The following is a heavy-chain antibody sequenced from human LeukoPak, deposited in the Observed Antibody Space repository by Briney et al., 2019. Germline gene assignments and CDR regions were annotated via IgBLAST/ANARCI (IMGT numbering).Heavy chain of an antibody. J-gene: IGHJ4*02. D-gene: IGHD1-14*01. V-gene: IGHV3-21*01. CDR1: GFSFSSCG. CDR2: IGPTGTDR. Sequence: GGSLRLTCAASGFSFSSCGFNWVRQAPGKGLEWVSSIGPTGTDRYYADSVRGRFTISRDNAKNSMYLQMDSLRDEDTAVYYCATETIGRHYDYWGQGTLLTVSS. CDR3: ATETIGRHYDY.